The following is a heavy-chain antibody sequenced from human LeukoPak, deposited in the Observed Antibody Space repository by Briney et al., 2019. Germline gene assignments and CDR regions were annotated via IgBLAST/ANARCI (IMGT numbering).Heavy chain of an antibody. CDR3: ARGLYSSGWALFDY. CDR1: GGAISSYY. D-gene: IGHD6-19*01. V-gene: IGHV4-59*01. CDR2: IYYSGST. J-gene: IGHJ4*02. Sequence: PSETLSLTCTVSGGAISSYYWSWIGQPPGTGLESFGYIYYSGSTNYTPSLKSRVTISVDTSKNQFSLKLSSVTAADTAVYYCARGLYSSGWALFDYWGQGTLVTVSS.